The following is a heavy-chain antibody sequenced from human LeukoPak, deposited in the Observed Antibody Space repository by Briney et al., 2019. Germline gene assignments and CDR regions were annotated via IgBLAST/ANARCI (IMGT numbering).Heavy chain of an antibody. CDR3: ARTAYYWYFDL. V-gene: IGHV4-34*01. J-gene: IGHJ2*01. Sequence: TASETLSLTCAVYGGSFSGYYWSWIRQPPGKGLEWIGEINHSGSTNYNPSLKSRVTISVDTSKNQFSLKLSSVTAADTAVYYCARTAYYWYFDLWGRGTLVTVSS. CDR2: INHSGST. CDR1: GGSFSGYY.